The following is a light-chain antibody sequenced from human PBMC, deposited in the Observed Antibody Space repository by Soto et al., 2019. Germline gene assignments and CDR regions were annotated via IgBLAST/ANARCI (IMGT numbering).Light chain of an antibody. V-gene: IGLV1-40*01. CDR3: CSYAGSRTFV. J-gene: IGLJ3*02. CDR1: SSNIGAGYD. Sequence: QSVLTQTPSVSGAPGQKITMSCTGSSSNIGAGYDVHWYQQVPGAAPRLLIYADNNRPSGVPDRFSASKSGTSASLAITGLQGEDEAHYHCCSYAGSRTFVFGGGTKLTVL. CDR2: ADN.